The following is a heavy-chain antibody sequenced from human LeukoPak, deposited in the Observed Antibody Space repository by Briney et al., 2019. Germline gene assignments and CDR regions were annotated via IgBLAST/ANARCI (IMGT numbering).Heavy chain of an antibody. CDR1: VFTFSSYV. V-gene: IGHV3-30*04. D-gene: IGHD3/OR15-3a*01. CDR2: ISYDGSNE. CDR3: AKDPTRGRHFDY. J-gene: IGHJ4*02. Sequence: GSSLRLSCAASVFTFSSYVMLGLREAPGKGVEWVAIISYDGSNEYYADSGKGRFTISRDNSKNTLYLQMNSLRAEDTAVYYCAKDPTRGRHFDYWGQGTLVTVSS.